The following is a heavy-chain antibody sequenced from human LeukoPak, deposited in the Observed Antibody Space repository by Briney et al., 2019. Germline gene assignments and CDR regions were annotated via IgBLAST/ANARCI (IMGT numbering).Heavy chain of an antibody. Sequence: AGGSLRLSCAASGFTFSDHAMSWVRQAPGKGLEWVSAIRGTGTTTFYAASVKGRFTISRDNPKNTADLQMNSLRAEDTAVYYCAKVSWLGTLPSYHFDSWGQGTQVTVSS. V-gene: IGHV3-23*01. CDR3: AKVSWLGTLPSYHFDS. CDR1: GFTFSDHA. D-gene: IGHD6-19*01. CDR2: IRGTGTTT. J-gene: IGHJ4*02.